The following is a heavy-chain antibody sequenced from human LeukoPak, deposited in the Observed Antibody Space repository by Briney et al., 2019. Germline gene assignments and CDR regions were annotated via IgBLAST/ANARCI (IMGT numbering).Heavy chain of an antibody. J-gene: IGHJ4*02. CDR1: GFTFSDES. V-gene: IGHV3-21*01. D-gene: IGHD3-16*02. CDR2: ITSSSSYI. Sequence: PGGSLRLSCAASGFTFSDESMTWVGQAPGKGLEWVSSITSSSSYIYYADSVKGRFAISRDNAKKSLYLQMNSLRAEDTAVYYCARHRTASDYWGQGTLVTVSS. CDR3: ARHRTASDY.